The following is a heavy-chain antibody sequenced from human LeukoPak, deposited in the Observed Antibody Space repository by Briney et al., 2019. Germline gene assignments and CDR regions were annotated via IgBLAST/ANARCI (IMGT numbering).Heavy chain of an antibody. J-gene: IGHJ5*02. CDR3: ARGPNYYGSGSYYKRRNWFDP. D-gene: IGHD3-10*01. CDR1: GGSFSGYY. CDR2: INHSGST. V-gene: IGHV4-34*01. Sequence: SETLSLTCAVYGGSFSGYYWSWIRQPPGKGLEWIGEINHSGSTNYNPSLKSRVTISVDTSRNLFSLKLSSVTAADTAVYYCARGPNYYGSGSYYKRRNWFDPWGQGTLVTVSS.